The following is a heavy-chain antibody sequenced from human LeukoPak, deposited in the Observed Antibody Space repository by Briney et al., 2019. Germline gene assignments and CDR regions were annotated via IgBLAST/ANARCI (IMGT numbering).Heavy chain of an antibody. CDR3: ARDRDYYDSGAPGY. CDR2: ISGRGDST. J-gene: IGHJ4*02. Sequence: GGSLRLLYPASGFTFSSWAINWVRQAPVTGQERGSLISGRGDSTYYPHSVKGRFTISRDNAKNSLYLQMNSLRAEDTAVYYCARDRDYYDSGAPGYWGQGTLVTVSS. CDR1: GFTFSSWA. V-gene: IGHV3-23*01. D-gene: IGHD3-22*01.